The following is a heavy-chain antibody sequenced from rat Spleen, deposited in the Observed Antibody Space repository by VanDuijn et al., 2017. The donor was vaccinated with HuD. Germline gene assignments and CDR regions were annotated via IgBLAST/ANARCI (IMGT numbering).Heavy chain of an antibody. D-gene: IGHD5-1*01. CDR1: GFTFSNYG. V-gene: IGHV5-20*01. CDR3: TTDRTGALMDA. CDR2: ISYDGGST. J-gene: IGHJ4*01. Sequence: EVQLVESGGGLVQPGRSMKLSCVASGFTFSNYGMAWVRQAPKKGLEWVAYISYDGGSTYYRDPVKGRFTISRDNAKSTLYLQMDSLRSEDTATYYCTTDRTGALMDAWGQGASVTVSS.